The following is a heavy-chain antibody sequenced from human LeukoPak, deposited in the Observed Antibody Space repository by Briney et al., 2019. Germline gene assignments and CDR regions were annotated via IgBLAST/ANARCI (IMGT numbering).Heavy chain of an antibody. D-gene: IGHD3-10*01. CDR3: ARGMYYYGSGSHYYYYYYMDV. CDR1: GGSFSGYY. V-gene: IGHV4-34*01. CDR2: INHSGST. Sequence: SETLSLTCAVYGGSFSGYYWSWIRQPPGKGLEWIGEINHSGSTNYNPSLKSRVTISVDTSKNQFSPKLSSVTAADTAVYYCARGMYYYGSGSHYYYYYYMDVWGKGTTVTVSS. J-gene: IGHJ6*03.